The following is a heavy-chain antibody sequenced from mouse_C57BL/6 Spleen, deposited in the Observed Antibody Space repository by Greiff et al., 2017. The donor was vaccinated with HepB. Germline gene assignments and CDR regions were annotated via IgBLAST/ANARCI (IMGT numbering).Heavy chain of an antibody. D-gene: IGHD1-1*01. CDR1: GYTFTDYN. Sequence: EVKLQESGPELVKPGASVKIPCKASGYTFTDYNMDWVKQSHGKSLEWIGDINPNNGGTIYNQKFKGKATLTVDKSSSTAYMELRSLTSEDTAVYYCARPLSYYGSYYAMDYWGQGTSVTVSS. CDR2: INPNNGGT. J-gene: IGHJ4*01. CDR3: ARPLSYYGSYYAMDY. V-gene: IGHV1-18*01.